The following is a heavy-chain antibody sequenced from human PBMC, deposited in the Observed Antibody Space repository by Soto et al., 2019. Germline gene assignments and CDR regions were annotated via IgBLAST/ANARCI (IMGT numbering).Heavy chain of an antibody. J-gene: IGHJ6*02. CDR3: ARLSGYSYGTYYYYGMDV. Sequence: SVKVSCKASVGTFSSYAISWVRQAPGQGLEWMGGIIPIFGTANYAQKFQGRVTITADESTSTAYMELSSLRSEDTAVYYCARLSGYSYGTYYYYGMDVWGQGPTVTVSS. CDR2: IIPIFGTA. D-gene: IGHD5-18*01. CDR1: VGTFSSYA. V-gene: IGHV1-69*13.